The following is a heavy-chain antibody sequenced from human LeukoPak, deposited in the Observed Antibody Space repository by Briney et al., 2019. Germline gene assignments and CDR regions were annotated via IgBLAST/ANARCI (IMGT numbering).Heavy chain of an antibody. J-gene: IGHJ4*02. Sequence: GGSLRLSCAASGFIFSDYSISWVRQAAGKGLEWVSSISSSSLYIYYADSVKGRFTISRDNAKNSLYLQMNSLRAEDTAVYYCARGGYHAYYLDYWGQGSLVTVSS. V-gene: IGHV3-21*01. D-gene: IGHD5-18*01. CDR1: GFIFSDYS. CDR2: ISSSSLYI. CDR3: ARGGYHAYYLDY.